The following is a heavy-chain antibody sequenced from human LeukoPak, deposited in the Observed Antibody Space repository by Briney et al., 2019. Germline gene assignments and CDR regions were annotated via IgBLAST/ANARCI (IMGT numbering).Heavy chain of an antibody. CDR3: ARDLATRQRTGLYDS. D-gene: IGHD3-16*02. Sequence: GGSLLLSCAAAGIFIISNYISCVRQAAAKGLQWVSVIYVDGSTYYADSVKGRITISRDNSRNTLYLQMNSLRAEDTAVYYCARDLATRQRTGLYDSWGQGALVTVSS. CDR1: GIFIISNY. CDR2: IYVDGST. J-gene: IGHJ4*02. V-gene: IGHV3-66*01.